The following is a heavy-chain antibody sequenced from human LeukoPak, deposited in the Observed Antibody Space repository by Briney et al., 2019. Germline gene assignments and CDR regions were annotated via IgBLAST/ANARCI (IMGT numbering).Heavy chain of an antibody. J-gene: IGHJ6*03. Sequence: PGGSLRLSCAASGFTVSSNYMSWVRQAPGKGLEWVSVIYSAGSTYYADSVKSRFTISTDNSKNTLYLQMNSLRAEDTAVYYCACHSSSAGPSYYYYYYMDVWGKGTTVTVSS. CDR1: GFTVSSNY. CDR2: IYSAGST. D-gene: IGHD6-6*01. V-gene: IGHV3-53*01. CDR3: ACHSSSAGPSYYYYYYMDV.